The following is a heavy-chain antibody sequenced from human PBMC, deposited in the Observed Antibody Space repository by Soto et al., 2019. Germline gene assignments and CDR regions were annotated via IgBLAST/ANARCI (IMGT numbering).Heavy chain of an antibody. D-gene: IGHD3-22*01. CDR2: IYYTGTT. CDR3: ARLGGYYQAFDS. Sequence: SETLSLTCTVSGGSIRDYYWGWIRQSPGKGLEWIGYIYYTGTTKYNPSLKNRVTIKVDSSKNQYSQKLNSMTAADTAVYYCARLGGYYQAFDSGGQGTLVTVS. CDR1: GGSIRDYY. V-gene: IGHV4-59*08. J-gene: IGHJ4*02.